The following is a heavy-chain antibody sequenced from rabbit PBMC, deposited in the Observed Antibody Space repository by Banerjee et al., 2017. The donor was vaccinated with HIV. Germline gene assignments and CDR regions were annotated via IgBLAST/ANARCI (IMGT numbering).Heavy chain of an antibody. CDR3: ARVGATDTLYFDL. CDR2: IYNGDGST. Sequence: QQQLEESGGGLVKPGASLTLTCTASGFTFSSYWMSWVRQAPGKGLEWIVTIYNGDGSTYYASWAKGRFTISATSSTTVTLQMTSLTAADTATYFCARVGATDTLYFDLWGPGTRHRL. V-gene: IGHV1S45*01. J-gene: IGHJ4*01. D-gene: IGHD7-1*01. CDR1: GFTFSSYW.